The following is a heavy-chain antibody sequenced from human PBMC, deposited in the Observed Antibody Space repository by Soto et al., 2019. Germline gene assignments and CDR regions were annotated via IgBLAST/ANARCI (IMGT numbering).Heavy chain of an antibody. CDR2: VSDSWST. CDR3: ARERVGHSAMDV. V-gene: IGHV4-59*12. D-gene: IGHD1-26*01. J-gene: IGHJ6*02. Sequence: QVQLQESGPGLVKPSETLSLMCTVSGGSITNYYWSWIRQSPAKGLEWIGYVSDSWSTKYNPSLKSRVTISVDTAKNQFSLKLTSLTAADTAVYYCARERVGHSAMDVWGQGTTVTVSS. CDR1: GGSITNYY.